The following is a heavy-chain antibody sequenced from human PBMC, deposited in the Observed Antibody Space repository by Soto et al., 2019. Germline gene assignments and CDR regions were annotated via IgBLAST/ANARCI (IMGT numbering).Heavy chain of an antibody. J-gene: IGHJ6*03. Sequence: SETLSLTCAVYGGSFSGYYWSWIRQPPGKGLEWIGEINHSGSTNYNPSLKSRVTISVDTSKNQLSLKLSSVTAADTAVYYCARYPWLEIYYMDVWGKGTTVTVSS. V-gene: IGHV4-34*01. CDR3: ARYPWLEIYYMDV. CDR1: GGSFSGYY. D-gene: IGHD6-19*01. CDR2: INHSGST.